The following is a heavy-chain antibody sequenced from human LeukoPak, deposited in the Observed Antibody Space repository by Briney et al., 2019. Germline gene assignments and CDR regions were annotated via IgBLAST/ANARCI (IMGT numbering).Heavy chain of an antibody. CDR1: GFTFSSYW. V-gene: IGHV3-74*01. J-gene: IGHJ4*02. Sequence: GGSLRLSCAASGFTFSSYWMHWVRQAPVKGLVWVSRINTDGSSTSYADSVKGRFTISRDNAKNTLYLQMNSLRGEDTAVYYCARVLRSHGDLFDYWGQGTLVTVSS. CDR3: ARVLRSHGDLFDY. CDR2: INTDGSST. D-gene: IGHD4-17*01.